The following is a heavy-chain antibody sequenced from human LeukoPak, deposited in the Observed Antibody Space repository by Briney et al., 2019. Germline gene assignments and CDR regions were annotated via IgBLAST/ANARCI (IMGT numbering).Heavy chain of an antibody. CDR2: IIPIFGTA. CDR1: GGTFSSYA. CDR3: ARGIFGDPDLKRDAFDI. V-gene: IGHV1-69*13. D-gene: IGHD2-21*02. Sequence: SVKVSCKASGGTFSSYAISWVRQAPGQGLEWMGGIIPIFGTANYAQKFQGRVTITADESTSTAYMELSSLRSEDTAVYYCARGIFGDPDLKRDAFDIWGQGTMVTVSS. J-gene: IGHJ3*02.